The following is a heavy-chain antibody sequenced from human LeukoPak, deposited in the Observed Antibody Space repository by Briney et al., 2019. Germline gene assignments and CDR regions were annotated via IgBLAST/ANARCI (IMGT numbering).Heavy chain of an antibody. CDR1: GFTFSDYY. D-gene: IGHD6-6*01. Sequence: GGSLRLSCAASGFTFSDYYMTWIRQAPGKGLEWVSYISSSGNTIYYVDSVKGRFTISRDNAKNSLYLQMNSLRAEDTAVYYCARVKYSSSTYFDYWGQGTLVTVSS. V-gene: IGHV3-11*04. CDR3: ARVKYSSSTYFDY. J-gene: IGHJ4*02. CDR2: ISSSGNTI.